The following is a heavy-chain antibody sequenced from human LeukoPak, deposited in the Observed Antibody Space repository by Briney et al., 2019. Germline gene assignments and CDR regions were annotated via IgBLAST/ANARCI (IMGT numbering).Heavy chain of an antibody. CDR3: ARNLDFWSGYRFDP. Sequence: SETLSLTCTVSGGSISSGSYYWSWIRQPAGKGLEWIGRIYTSGSTNYNPSLKSRVTISVDTSKNQFSLKLSSVTAADTAVYYCARNLDFWSGYRFDPWGQGTLVTVSS. V-gene: IGHV4-61*02. J-gene: IGHJ5*02. CDR2: IYTSGST. D-gene: IGHD3-3*01. CDR1: GGSISSGSYY.